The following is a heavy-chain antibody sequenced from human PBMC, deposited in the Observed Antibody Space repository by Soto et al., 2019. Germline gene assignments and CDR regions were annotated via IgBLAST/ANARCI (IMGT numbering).Heavy chain of an antibody. D-gene: IGHD2-2*01. J-gene: IGHJ3*02. Sequence: GGSLRLSCAASGFTFSSYAMSWVRQAPGKGLEWVSAISGSGGSTYYADSVKGRFTISRDNSKNTLYLQMNSLRAEDTAVYYCAKCGRSSTSCHDAFDIWGQGTMVTVSS. CDR3: AKCGRSSTSCHDAFDI. CDR1: GFTFSSYA. V-gene: IGHV3-23*01. CDR2: ISGSGGST.